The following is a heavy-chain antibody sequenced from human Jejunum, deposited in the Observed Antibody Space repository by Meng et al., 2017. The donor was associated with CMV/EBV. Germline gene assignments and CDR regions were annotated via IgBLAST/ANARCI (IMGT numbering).Heavy chain of an antibody. CDR1: GDPISSGSHS. Sequence: QTQPQEPGPGLVKPAETLSLTCTASGDPISSGSHSWAWVRQPPGKRLEWIGSMYFSGIADYNPSLKSRVTISLHATQKQFSLRLTSVTAADSAVYFCARDLTNKWFYYWGQGTLVTVSS. V-gene: IGHV4-39*07. D-gene: IGHD1-26*01. CDR3: ARDLTNKWFYY. J-gene: IGHJ4*02. CDR2: MYFSGIA.